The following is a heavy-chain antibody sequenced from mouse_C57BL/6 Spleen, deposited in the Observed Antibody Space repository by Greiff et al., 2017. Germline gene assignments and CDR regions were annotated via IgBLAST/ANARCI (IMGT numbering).Heavy chain of an antibody. CDR2: ISDGGSYT. J-gene: IGHJ1*03. V-gene: IGHV5-4*01. Sequence: EVKLMESGGGLVKPGGSLKLSCAASGFTFSSYAMSWVRQTPEKRLEWVATISDGGSYTYYPDNVKSRFTISRDNAKNNLYLQMSHLKSEDTAMYYCARDSSYWYFDVWGTGTPVTVSS. CDR1: GFTFSSYA. CDR3: ARDSSYWYFDV. D-gene: IGHD1-1*01.